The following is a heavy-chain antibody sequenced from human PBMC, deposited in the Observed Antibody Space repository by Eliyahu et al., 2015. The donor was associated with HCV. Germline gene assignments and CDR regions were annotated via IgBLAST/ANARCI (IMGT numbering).Heavy chain of an antibody. Sequence: QVQLVESGGGVVQPGRSLRLSCAASGXTXSSYGMHWVRQAPGKGLEWVAVIWYDGSNKYYADSVKGRFTISRDNSKNTLYLQMNSLRAEDTAVYYCARGYYYDSSGFFYWGQGTLVTVSS. V-gene: IGHV3-33*01. J-gene: IGHJ4*02. CDR2: IWYDGSNK. D-gene: IGHD3-22*01. CDR1: GXTXSSYG. CDR3: ARGYYYDSSGFFY.